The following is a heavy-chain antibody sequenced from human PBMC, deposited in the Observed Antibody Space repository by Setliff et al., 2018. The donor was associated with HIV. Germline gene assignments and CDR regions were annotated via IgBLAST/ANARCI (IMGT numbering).Heavy chain of an antibody. V-gene: IGHV3-48*01. CDR1: GFTFSSYS. CDR3: ARLPQDVRSSIDF. Sequence: PGGSLRLSCAASGFTFSSYSMNWVRQAPGKGLEWVSYISSSSSTIYYADSVKGRFTISRDNAKNSLYLQMNSLRAEDTAVYYCARLPQDVRSSIDFWGQGTLVTVSS. D-gene: IGHD6-6*01. CDR2: ISSSSSTI. J-gene: IGHJ4*02.